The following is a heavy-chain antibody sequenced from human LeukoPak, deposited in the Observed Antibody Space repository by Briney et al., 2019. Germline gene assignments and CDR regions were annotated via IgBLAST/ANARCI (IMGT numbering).Heavy chain of an antibody. J-gene: IGHJ4*02. V-gene: IGHV4-59*01. CDR2: IYYSGST. Sequence: SETLSLTCTVSGGSISSYYWSWIRQPPGKGLEWIGYIYYSGSTNYNPSLKSRVTISVDTSKNQFSLKLSSVTAADTAVYYCAREGSSFPWYFDYWGQGTLVTVSS. D-gene: IGHD6-6*01. CDR1: GGSISSYY. CDR3: AREGSSFPWYFDY.